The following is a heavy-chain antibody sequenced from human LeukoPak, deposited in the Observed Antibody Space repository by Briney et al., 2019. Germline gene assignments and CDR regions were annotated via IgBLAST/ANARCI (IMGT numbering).Heavy chain of an antibody. V-gene: IGHV3-23*01. CDR1: GFTFSSYA. CDR3: ARDLLRREYYFDFWGQGALVTVSSGESSRKEYYFDY. CDR2: ISGRGGST. Sequence: GGSLRLSCAASGFTFSSYAMTWVPHAPGKGLEWVSLISGRGGSTHYAHSVKGRFTISRDNSKNTLYLQMNGLRAEDTAVYYCARDLLRREYYFDFWGQGALVTVSSGESSRKEYYFDYWGQGNLVTVSS. D-gene: IGHD2/OR15-2a*01. J-gene: IGHJ4*02.